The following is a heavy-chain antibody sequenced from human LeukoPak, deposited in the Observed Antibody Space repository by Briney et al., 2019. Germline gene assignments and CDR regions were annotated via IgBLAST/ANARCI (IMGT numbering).Heavy chain of an antibody. Sequence: ASVKVSCKASGYTFTSYYMHWVRQAPGQGLEWMGIINPSGGSTSYAQKFQGRVTMTRDTSTSTVYMGLSSLRSEDTAVYYRARGAPLPDYYDSSGYPAPFDYWGQGTLVTVSS. D-gene: IGHD3-22*01. J-gene: IGHJ4*02. V-gene: IGHV1-46*01. CDR2: INPSGGST. CDR1: GYTFTSYY. CDR3: ARGAPLPDYYDSSGYPAPFDY.